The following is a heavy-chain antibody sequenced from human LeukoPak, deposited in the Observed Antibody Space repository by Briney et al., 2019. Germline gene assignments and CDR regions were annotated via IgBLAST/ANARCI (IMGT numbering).Heavy chain of an antibody. V-gene: IGHV3-30*03. CDR1: GFTFNSYG. D-gene: IGHD6-6*01. J-gene: IGHJ6*03. CDR2: ISYDGTNK. CDR3: ARAHLRSASTDYITV. Sequence: GGSLRLSCAASGFTFNSYGMHWVRQVPGKGLEWVAIISYDGTNKYYADSVKGRFTISRDSSKNTLYLQMNSLRPEDTAVYYCARAHLRSASTDYITVLGKGTTVTVAS.